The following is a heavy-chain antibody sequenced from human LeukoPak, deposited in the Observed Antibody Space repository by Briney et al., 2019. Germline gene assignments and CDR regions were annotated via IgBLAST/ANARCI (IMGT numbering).Heavy chain of an antibody. Sequence: PSETLSLTCAVYGGSFSGYYWTWIRQPPGKGREWIGEINHSGSTNYNPSLKSRVTISVDTSKNQFSMKLSSVTAADTAVYYCARGQDSSGWYGTLNYWGQGTLVTVSS. D-gene: IGHD6-19*01. CDR2: INHSGST. CDR3: ARGQDSSGWYGTLNY. CDR1: GGSFSGYY. J-gene: IGHJ4*02. V-gene: IGHV4-34*01.